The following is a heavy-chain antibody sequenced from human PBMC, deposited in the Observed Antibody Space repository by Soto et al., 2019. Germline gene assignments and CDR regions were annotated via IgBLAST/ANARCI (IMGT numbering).Heavy chain of an antibody. V-gene: IGHV1-46*01. Sequence: XSVKVSCKASGYTFTGYYMHWVRQAPGQGLEWMGIINPSGGSTSYAQKFQGRVTMTRDTSTSTVYMELSSLRSEDTAVYYCARADILTGVRPLYYYGMDVWGQGTTVTVSS. CDR2: INPSGGST. CDR1: GYTFTGYY. CDR3: ARADILTGVRPLYYYGMDV. J-gene: IGHJ6*02. D-gene: IGHD3-9*01.